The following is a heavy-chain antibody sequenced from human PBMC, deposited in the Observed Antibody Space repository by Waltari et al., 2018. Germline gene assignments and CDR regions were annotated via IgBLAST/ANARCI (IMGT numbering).Heavy chain of an antibody. J-gene: IGHJ4*02. D-gene: IGHD2-21*02. V-gene: IGHV4-59*11. CDR2: IYYSGST. CDR3: TTISDYYCGGDCYNY. CDR1: GGSISSHY. Sequence: QVQLQESGPGLVKPSETLSLTCTVSGGSISSHYWSWIRQPPGKGLEWIGYIYYSGSTNYNPSLKSRVTISVDTSKNQFSLKLSSVTAADTAVYYCTTISDYYCGGDCYNYWGQGTLVTVSS.